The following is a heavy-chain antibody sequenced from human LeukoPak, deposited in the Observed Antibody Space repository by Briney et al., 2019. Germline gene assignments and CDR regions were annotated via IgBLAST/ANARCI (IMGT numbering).Heavy chain of an antibody. CDR1: GFTFSSYY. CDR2: ISSSGSTI. Sequence: GGSLRLSCAASGFTFSSYYMSWIRQAPGKWLEWVSHISSSGSTIYYADSVKGRFTISRDNAKNSLYLQMNSLRAEDTAVYYCARAGYYDSSGYPDYWGQGTLVTVSS. V-gene: IGHV3-11*04. D-gene: IGHD3-22*01. J-gene: IGHJ4*02. CDR3: ARAGYYDSSGYPDY.